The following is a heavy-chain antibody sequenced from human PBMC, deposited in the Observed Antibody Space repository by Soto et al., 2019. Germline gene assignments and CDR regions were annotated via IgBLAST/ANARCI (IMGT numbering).Heavy chain of an antibody. CDR2: IMPIFGRA. CDR3: ASWLKEAGIGGNYSYGMDV. D-gene: IGHD6-19*01. V-gene: IGHV1-69*12. CDR1: VGTFSNDA. J-gene: IGHJ6*02. Sequence: QVQLVQSGAEVKKPGSSVKVSCKASVGTFSNDAFSWVRQAPGQGLEWLGWIMPIFGRAGDAQKFRGRVTIKADEYASTAHMELRSLRSEDTAVYYCASWLKEAGIGGNYSYGMDVWGQGTTVTVSS.